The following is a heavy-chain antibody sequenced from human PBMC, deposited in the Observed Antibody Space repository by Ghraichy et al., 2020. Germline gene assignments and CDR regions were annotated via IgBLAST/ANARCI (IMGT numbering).Heavy chain of an antibody. CDR2: INHSGST. D-gene: IGHD3-10*01. Sequence: SETLSLTCAVYGGSFSGYYWSWIRQPPGKGLECIGEINHSGSTNYNPSLKSRVTISVDTSKNQFSLKLSSVTAADTAVYYCARGDYGSGRDWGQGTLVTVSS. V-gene: IGHV4-34*01. CDR1: GGSFSGYY. J-gene: IGHJ4*02. CDR3: ARGDYGSGRD.